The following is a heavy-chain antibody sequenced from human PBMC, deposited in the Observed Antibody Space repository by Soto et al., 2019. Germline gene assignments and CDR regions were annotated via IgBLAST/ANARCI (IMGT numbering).Heavy chain of an antibody. Sequence: SQTLSLTCAITGDSLSITSAGWSWVRQSPSRGLEWLGRTYYRAKWYYEYAVSVRGRITINEDTSKNQYSLQLNSVTPEDTAVYFCARGEQYSGRIFDYWGQGTLVTVSS. V-gene: IGHV6-1*01. CDR3: ARGEQYSGRIFDY. D-gene: IGHD1-26*01. CDR1: GDSLSITSAG. CDR2: TYYRAKWYY. J-gene: IGHJ4*01.